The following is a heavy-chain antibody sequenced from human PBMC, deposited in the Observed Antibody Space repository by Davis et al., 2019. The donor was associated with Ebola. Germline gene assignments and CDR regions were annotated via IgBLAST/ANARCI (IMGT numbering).Heavy chain of an antibody. V-gene: IGHV3-23*01. CDR1: ASTSSSFA. CDR2: ISGSGGST. D-gene: IGHD6-19*01. Sequence: SLTPSCPPSASTSSSFATSWVRQAPRTRPARVSAISGSGGSTYYADSVNGRFTISRDNSKNKLYLQMNSLRAEDTAVYYCAKEPGIAVAGTRRMGYGMDVWGQGTTVTVSS. CDR3: AKEPGIAVAGTRRMGYGMDV. J-gene: IGHJ6*02.